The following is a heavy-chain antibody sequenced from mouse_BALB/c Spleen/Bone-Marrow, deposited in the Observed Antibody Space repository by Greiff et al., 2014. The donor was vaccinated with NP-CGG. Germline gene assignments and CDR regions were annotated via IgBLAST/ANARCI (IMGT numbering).Heavy chain of an antibody. CDR2: IYPYNGGT. CDR1: GYTFTDYN. D-gene: IGHD2-3*01. V-gene: IGHV1S29*02. CDR3: ARGGAYGYYLGLAY. J-gene: IGHJ3*01. Sequence: VQLKESGPELVKPGASVKISCKASGYTFTDYNMHWVKQSHGKSLEWIGYIYPYNGGTVYKQKFKSKATLTVDNSSSTANMELRSLTSEDSAVYYCARGGAYGYYLGLAYWGQGTLVTVSA.